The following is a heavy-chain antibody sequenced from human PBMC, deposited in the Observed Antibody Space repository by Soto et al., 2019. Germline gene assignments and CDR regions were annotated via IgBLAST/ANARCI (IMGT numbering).Heavy chain of an antibody. J-gene: IGHJ3*02. V-gene: IGHV3-7*01. D-gene: IGHD1-26*01. CDR2: IKQDGSEK. CDR1: GFTFSDFY. Sequence: PGASLRRSCAASGFTFSDFYTNCIRQAPGKGLEWVANIKQDGSEKYYVDSVKGRLTISRDNAKNSLYLQMHSLRAEDTAVYYCARDIFCGRARCYYFTFDIWGQATMVTVS. CDR3: ARDIFCGRARCYYFTFDI.